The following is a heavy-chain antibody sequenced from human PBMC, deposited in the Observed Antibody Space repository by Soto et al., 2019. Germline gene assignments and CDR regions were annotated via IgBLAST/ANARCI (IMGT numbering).Heavy chain of an antibody. CDR2: IFSSGST. V-gene: IGHV4-4*07. D-gene: IGHD5-12*01. J-gene: IGHJ4*02. CDR1: GGSINTFY. CDR3: AREGSYSAYNFAHGIQLWSFDF. Sequence: SETLSLTCTVSGGSINTFYWSWVRQPAGKGLEWIGRIFSSGSTSLNPSLESRVAMSVDTSKNHFSLNLSSVTAADMAVYYCAREGSYSAYNFAHGIQLWSFDFWGQGALVTVSS.